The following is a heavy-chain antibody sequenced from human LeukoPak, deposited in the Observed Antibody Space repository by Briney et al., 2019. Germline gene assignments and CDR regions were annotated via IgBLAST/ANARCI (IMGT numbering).Heavy chain of an antibody. CDR3: ARMVHNFDDVWGSYRSTGFDY. J-gene: IGHJ4*02. V-gene: IGHV4-39*01. Sequence: SETLSLTCTVSGASIISRSYYWGWRRDAPGKGLEWAGDMDYSGTTYYSPYLNSRVIISVDTSKNKFSLQLKSVTAADTAVYYCARMVHNFDDVWGSYRSTGFDYWGQGALVTVSS. CDR1: GASIISRSYY. D-gene: IGHD3-16*02. CDR2: MDYSGTT.